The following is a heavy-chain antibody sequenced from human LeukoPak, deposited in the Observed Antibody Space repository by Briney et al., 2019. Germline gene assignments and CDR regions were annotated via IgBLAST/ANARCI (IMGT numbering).Heavy chain of an antibody. CDR3: VITVVRGNGIVY. V-gene: IGHV1-69*02. Sequence: SVKVSCKASGGTFSSYTISWVRQAPGQGLEWMGRIIPILGIANYAQKFQGRVTITADKSTSTAYMELSSLRSEGTAVYYCVITVVRGNGIVYWGQGTLVTVSS. D-gene: IGHD3-10*01. J-gene: IGHJ4*02. CDR1: GGTFSSYT. CDR2: IIPILGIA.